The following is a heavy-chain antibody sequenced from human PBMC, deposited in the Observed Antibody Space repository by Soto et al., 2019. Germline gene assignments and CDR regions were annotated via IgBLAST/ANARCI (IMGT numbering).Heavy chain of an antibody. D-gene: IGHD3-3*01. V-gene: IGHV1-46*01. CDR2: INPSGGST. CDR1: GYTFTSYY. Sequence: GASVKVSCKASGYTFTSYYMHWVRQAPGQGLEWMGIINPSGGSTSYAQKFQGRVTMTRDTSTSTVYMELSSLRSEDTAVYYCARDGYDFWSGFTNYYGMDVWGQGTTVTVS. J-gene: IGHJ6*02. CDR3: ARDGYDFWSGFTNYYGMDV.